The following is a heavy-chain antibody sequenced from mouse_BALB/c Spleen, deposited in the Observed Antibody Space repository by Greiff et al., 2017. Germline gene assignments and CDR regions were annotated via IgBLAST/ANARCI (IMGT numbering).Heavy chain of an antibody. J-gene: IGHJ4*01. V-gene: IGHV5-17*02. CDR1: GFTFSSFG. CDR3: ARSSSTYYAMDY. Sequence: EVKLQESGGGLVQPGGSRKLSCAASGFTFSSFGMHWVRQAPEKGLEWVAYISSGSSTIYYADTVKGRFTISRDNPKNTLFLQMTSLRSEDTAMYYCARSSSTYYAMDYWGQGTSVTVSS. D-gene: IGHD1-1*01. CDR2: ISSGSSTI.